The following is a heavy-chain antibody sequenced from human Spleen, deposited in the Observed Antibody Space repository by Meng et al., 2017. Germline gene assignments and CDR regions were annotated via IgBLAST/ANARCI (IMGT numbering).Heavy chain of an antibody. CDR3: ARDWGYLDP. CDR2: IYYTGST. J-gene: IGHJ5*02. Sequence: QPQLQESGPGLVKPSETLSLTCTVSGGSITSYYWSWIRQPPGKGLEWIGYIYYTGSTNYSPSLKSRVTISVDTSKKYFSLKLRSVTTADTAVYYCARDWGYLDPWGQGTLVTVSS. CDR1: GGSITSYY. V-gene: IGHV4-59*01. D-gene: IGHD3-16*01.